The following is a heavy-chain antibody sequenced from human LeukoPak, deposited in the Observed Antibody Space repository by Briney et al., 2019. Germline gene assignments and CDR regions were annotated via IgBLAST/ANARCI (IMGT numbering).Heavy chain of an antibody. D-gene: IGHD3-16*01. J-gene: IGHJ5*02. V-gene: IGHV3-30-3*01. Sequence: PGGSLRLSCAASGFTFSSYAMHWVRQAPGKGLEWVAVISYDGSNKYYADSVKGRFTISRDNAKNSLYLQMNSLRAEDTAVYYCARAILGGVISWGQGTLVTVSS. CDR3: ARAILGGVIS. CDR1: GFTFSSYA. CDR2: ISYDGSNK.